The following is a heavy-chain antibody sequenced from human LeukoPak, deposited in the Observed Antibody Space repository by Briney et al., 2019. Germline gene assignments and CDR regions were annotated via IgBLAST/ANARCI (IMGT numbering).Heavy chain of an antibody. D-gene: IGHD4-23*01. CDR3: ATSLPRANTVTPDVDF. Sequence: GGSLTLSCSACSFTLSALTMMRLRQAPGGGLEGVSSISRHRKKTFYADSENGRFTTSRDNAKNPLYLQMNSLGAEDTAVFYCATSLPRANTVTPDVDFWGQGTLVTVSP. CDR2: ISRHRKKT. V-gene: IGHV3-21*01. J-gene: IGHJ4*02. CDR1: SFTLSALT.